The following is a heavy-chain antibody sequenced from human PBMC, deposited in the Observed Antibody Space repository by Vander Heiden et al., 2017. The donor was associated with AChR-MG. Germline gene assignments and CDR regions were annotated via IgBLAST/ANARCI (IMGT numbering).Heavy chain of an antibody. J-gene: IGHJ4*02. CDR3: AALIKLLWFGGPRDTIDY. CDR1: GFTFSSYA. D-gene: IGHD3-10*01. CDR2: ISGSGGST. Sequence: EVQLLESGGGLVQPGGSLRLSCAASGFTFSSYALRWVRQAPGKGLEWVSAISGSGGSTYYADSVKGRFTISRDNSKNTLYLQMNSLRAEDTAVYYCAALIKLLWFGGPRDTIDYWGQGTLVTVSS. V-gene: IGHV3-23*01.